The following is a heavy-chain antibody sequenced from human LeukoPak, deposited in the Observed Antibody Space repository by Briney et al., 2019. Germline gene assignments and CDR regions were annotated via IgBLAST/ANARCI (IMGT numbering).Heavy chain of an antibody. D-gene: IGHD1-26*01. J-gene: IGHJ5*02. CDR3: ARDATLGGTKNSFDP. CDR2: INGNTGGT. CDR1: GYSITGYY. V-gene: IGHV1-2*02. Sequence: ASVRVSYKTSGYSITGYYMHWVRQAPGQGLEWMGWINGNTGGTNYAQKLQGRVTMTRDTSISTAYMELSGLTFDDTAVYYCARDATLGGTKNSFDPWGQGTLVTVSS.